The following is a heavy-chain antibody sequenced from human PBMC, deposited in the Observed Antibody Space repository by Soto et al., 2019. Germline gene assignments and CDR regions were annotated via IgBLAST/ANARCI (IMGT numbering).Heavy chain of an antibody. CDR3: ARDLGPDLGWYFDL. CDR2: ISSSSSYT. J-gene: IGHJ2*01. Sequence: PGGSLRLSCAASGFTFSDYYMSWIRQAPGKGLEWVSYISSSSSYTNYADSVKGRFTISRDNAKNSLYLQMNSLRAEDTAVYYCARDLGPDLGWYFDLWGRGTLVTVSS. V-gene: IGHV3-11*05. D-gene: IGHD3-16*01. CDR1: GFTFSDYY.